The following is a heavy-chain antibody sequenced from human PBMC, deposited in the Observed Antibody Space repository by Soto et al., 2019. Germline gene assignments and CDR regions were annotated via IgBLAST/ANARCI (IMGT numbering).Heavy chain of an antibody. Sequence: ASVKVSCKASGYTFTGYYMHWVRQAPGQGLEWMGWINPNSGGTNYAQKFQGRVTMTRDTSISTAYMELRRLRSDDTAVYYCARVLARRRYYYYGMDVWGQGTTVTVSS. J-gene: IGHJ6*02. V-gene: IGHV1-2*02. CDR1: GYTFTGYY. CDR2: INPNSGGT. D-gene: IGHD6-6*01. CDR3: ARVLARRRYYYYGMDV.